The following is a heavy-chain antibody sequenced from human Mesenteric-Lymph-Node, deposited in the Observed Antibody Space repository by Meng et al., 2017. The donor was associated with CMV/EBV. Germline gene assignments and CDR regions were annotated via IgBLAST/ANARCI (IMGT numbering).Heavy chain of an antibody. CDR2: ISSSSSYI. CDR3: ASGYPSDY. CDR1: GFSVSSNY. J-gene: IGHJ4*02. V-gene: IGHV3-21*01. D-gene: IGHD5-12*01. Sequence: GESLKISCAVSGFSVSSNYMSWVRQAPGKGLEWVSSISSSSSYIYYADSVKGRFTISRDNAKNSLYLQMNSLRAEDTAVYYCASGYPSDYWGQGTLVTVSS.